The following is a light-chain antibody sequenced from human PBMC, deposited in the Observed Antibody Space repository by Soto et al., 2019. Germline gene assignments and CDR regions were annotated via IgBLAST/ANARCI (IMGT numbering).Light chain of an antibody. J-gene: IGKJ2*01. CDR2: GAS. CDR1: QSVNSY. Sequence: EIVMTQSPATLSVSPGERATLSCRASQSVNSYLAWYQQKPGQAPRLLIYGASTRATGIPGRFSGSGSGTEFTLTISSLQSEDFAIYYCQQYNIWPPLFGQGTKVDIK. V-gene: IGKV3-15*01. CDR3: QQYNIWPPL.